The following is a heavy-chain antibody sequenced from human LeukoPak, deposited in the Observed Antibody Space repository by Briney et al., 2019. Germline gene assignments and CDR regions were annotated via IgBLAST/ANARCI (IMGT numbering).Heavy chain of an antibody. D-gene: IGHD2-15*01. CDR3: TTDTWYSAGH. J-gene: IGHJ4*02. CDR2: TKKDGNEK. Sequence: GGSLRLSCTASGFIFSGSWMAWIRQAPGKGLEWVAITKKDGNEKYYVDSMKGRFTISRDNAKNSLFLQMNSLRAEDTAIYYCTTDTWYSAGHWGQGTLVTVSS. V-gene: IGHV3-7*03. CDR1: GFIFSGSW.